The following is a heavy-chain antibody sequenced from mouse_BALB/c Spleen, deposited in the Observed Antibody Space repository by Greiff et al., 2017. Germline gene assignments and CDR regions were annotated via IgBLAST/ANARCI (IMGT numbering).Heavy chain of an antibody. D-gene: IGHD2-10*01. CDR3: ARKGSYYGNPEWFAY. CDR1: GYTFTSSW. CDR2: IDPSNSET. J-gene: IGHJ3*01. V-gene: IGHV1S127*01. Sequence: VQLQQSGPELVRPGASVKMSCKASGYTFTSSWMHWVKQRPGQGLEWIGMIDPSNSETRLNQKFKDKATLNVDKSSNTAYMQLSSLTSEDSAVYYCARKGSYYGNPEWFAYWGQGTLVTVSA.